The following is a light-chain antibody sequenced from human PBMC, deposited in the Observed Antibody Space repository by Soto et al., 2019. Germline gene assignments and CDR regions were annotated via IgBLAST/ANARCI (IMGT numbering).Light chain of an antibody. CDR1: YSDVGLYDY. J-gene: IGLJ1*01. Sequence: QSALTQPRSVSGSPGQSVTISCTGTYSDVGLYDYLSWYQQHPGKAPKLIISDVTKRPSGVPDRSSGSKSGNTASLTISGLQAEDEADYYCCSYAGTYTYVFGSGTKVTVL. CDR3: CSYAGTYTYV. V-gene: IGLV2-11*01. CDR2: DVT.